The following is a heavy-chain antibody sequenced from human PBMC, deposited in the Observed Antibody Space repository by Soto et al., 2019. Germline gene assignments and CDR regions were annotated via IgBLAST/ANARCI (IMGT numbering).Heavy chain of an antibody. J-gene: IGHJ5*02. D-gene: IGHD1-26*01. CDR1: GYTFTGYH. CDR3: ARWVGSSNWFDP. V-gene: IGHV1-2*04. Sequence: QVQLVQSGAEVKEPGASVKVSCKASGYTFTGYHIHWVRQAPGQGLEWMGWINTNTGDTNYAQKVQGWVNMTRDTSINTAYVQLSRLRPDDTAVYYCARWVGSSNWFDPWGQGTLVTVSS. CDR2: INTNTGDT.